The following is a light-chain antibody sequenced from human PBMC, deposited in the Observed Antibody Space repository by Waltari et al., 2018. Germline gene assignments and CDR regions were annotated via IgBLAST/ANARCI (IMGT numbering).Light chain of an antibody. J-gene: IGKJ1*01. Sequence: DIMLTQSPATLSLSPGERATLSCRASQSLNKCLAWYQQKPGQAPRLLIYDAANRATGIPPRFTGSGSGTDFTLAISSLEPEDFAVYYCQQRNNPWTFGQGTRVEIK. CDR3: QQRNNPWT. CDR1: QSLNKC. V-gene: IGKV3-11*01. CDR2: DAA.